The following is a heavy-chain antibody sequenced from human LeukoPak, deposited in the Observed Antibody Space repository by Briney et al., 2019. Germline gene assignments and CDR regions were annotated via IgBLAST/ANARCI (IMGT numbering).Heavy chain of an antibody. CDR1: GFTFSTYA. V-gene: IGHV3-30-3*01. CDR3: GRQCLHGNAFVM. D-gene: IGHD5/OR15-5a*01. CDR2: ISYDGTNK. Sequence: PGGSLRLSCAASGFTFSTYAMHWVRQAPGKGLEWVAFISYDGTNKYCADSVKGRFTISRDNSKNTLYLQMNSLRAEDTALYYWGRQCLHGNAFVMGGQGTRDTVS. J-gene: IGHJ3*02.